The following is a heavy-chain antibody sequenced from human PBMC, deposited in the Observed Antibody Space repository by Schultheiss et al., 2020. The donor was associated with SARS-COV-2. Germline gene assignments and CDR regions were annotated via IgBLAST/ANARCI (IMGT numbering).Heavy chain of an antibody. Sequence: GGSLRLSCAASGFTVSSNYMSWVRQAPGKGLEWVGRIKSKTDGGTTDYAAPVKGRFTISRDDSKNTLYLQMNSLKTEDTAVYYCAKSFKTRIVVVPAAPTWGQGTLVTVSS. CDR2: IKSKTDGGTT. CDR1: GFTVSSNY. V-gene: IGHV3-15*01. CDR3: AKSFKTRIVVVPAAPT. D-gene: IGHD2-2*01. J-gene: IGHJ5*02.